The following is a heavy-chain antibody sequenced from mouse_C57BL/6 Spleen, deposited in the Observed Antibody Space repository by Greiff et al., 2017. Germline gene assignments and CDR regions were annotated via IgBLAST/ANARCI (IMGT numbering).Heavy chain of an antibody. J-gene: IGHJ2*01. CDR3: ARDWDGVFDY. CDR1: GFTFSDYG. Sequence: EVQVVESGVGLVKPGGSLKLSCAASGFTFSDYGMHWVRQAPEKGLEWVAYISSGSSTIYYADTVKGRFTISRDNAKNTLFLQMTSLRSEDTAMYYCARDWDGVFDYWGQGTTLTVSS. D-gene: IGHD4-1*01. V-gene: IGHV5-17*01. CDR2: ISSGSSTI.